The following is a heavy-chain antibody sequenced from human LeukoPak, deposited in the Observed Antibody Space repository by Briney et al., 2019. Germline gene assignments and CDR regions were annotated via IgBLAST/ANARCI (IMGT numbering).Heavy chain of an antibody. CDR3: ARITSGYYYDSSDLGLDY. J-gene: IGHJ4*02. Sequence: ASVKVSCKASGYTFTGYYMHWVRQAPGQGLEWKGWINPNSGGTNYAQKFQGRVTMTRDTSISTAYMELSRLRSDDTAVYYCARITSGYYYDSSDLGLDYWGQGTLVTVSS. V-gene: IGHV1-2*02. CDR2: INPNSGGT. CDR1: GYTFTGYY. D-gene: IGHD3-22*01.